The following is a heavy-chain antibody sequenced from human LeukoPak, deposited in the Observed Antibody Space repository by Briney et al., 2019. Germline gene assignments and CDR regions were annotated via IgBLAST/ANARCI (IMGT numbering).Heavy chain of an antibody. CDR3: ARDQRSSWYRD. CDR1: GGSISSYY. CDR2: ISNSGST. V-gene: IGHV4-59*01. J-gene: IGHJ4*02. Sequence: PSETLSLTCTVSGGSISSYYWSWIRQPPGKGLEWIGYISNSGSTNYNPSLKSRVTISVDTSKNQFSLKLSSVTAADTAVYFCARDQRSSWYRDWGQGTLVTVSS. D-gene: IGHD6-13*01.